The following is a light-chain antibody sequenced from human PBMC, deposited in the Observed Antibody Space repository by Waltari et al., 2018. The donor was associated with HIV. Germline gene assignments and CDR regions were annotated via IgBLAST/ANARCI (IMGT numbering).Light chain of an antibody. V-gene: IGKV1-33*01. CDR1: QDIRNY. J-gene: IGKJ5*01. Sequence: DIQMTTSRSSLSASVGDRVTITFHASQDIRNYLNWFQQKPGEAPKLLIYDSSNWGPRVPSRFSGSGSGRDFTFTITSLQPEDIATYFCQQFDSLPRTFGQGTRLDIK. CDR3: QQFDSLPRT. CDR2: DSS.